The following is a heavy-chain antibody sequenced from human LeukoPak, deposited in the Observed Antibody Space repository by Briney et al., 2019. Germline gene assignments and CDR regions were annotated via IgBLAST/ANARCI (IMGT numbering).Heavy chain of an antibody. CDR1: GFTFSSYA. CDR3: ARDVDTSSHYSRFDP. CDR2: ISGSGGST. D-gene: IGHD3-22*01. Sequence: GGSLRLSCAASGFTFSSYAMSWVRQAPGKGLEWVSAISGSGGSTYYADSVKGRFTISRDISENTLYLQMNSLRADDTAVYFCARDVDTSSHYSRFDPWGQGTLVTVSS. V-gene: IGHV3-23*01. J-gene: IGHJ5*02.